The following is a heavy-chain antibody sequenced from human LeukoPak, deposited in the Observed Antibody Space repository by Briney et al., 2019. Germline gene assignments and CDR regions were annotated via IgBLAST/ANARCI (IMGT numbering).Heavy chain of an antibody. CDR3: AKGGSPLDF. J-gene: IGHJ4*02. D-gene: IGHD3-16*01. V-gene: IGHV3-23*05. CDR1: GFTFSSYV. CDR2: ISISGGIT. Sequence: GGSLRLSCAASGFTFSSYVMSWVRQAPGKGLEWVSSISISGGITYYADSVKGRFTVSRDNSQNTLYLQINTLLAEDTAVYYCAKGGSPLDFWGQGTLVAVSS.